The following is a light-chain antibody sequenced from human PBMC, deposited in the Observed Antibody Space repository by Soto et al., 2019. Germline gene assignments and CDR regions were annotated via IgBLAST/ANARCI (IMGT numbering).Light chain of an antibody. V-gene: IGLV2-8*01. Sequence: QSALTQPPSASGSPGQSVTISCAGTSSDIGLYNYVSWYQHHPGKAPRLIIYEVSKRPSGVPDRFSGSKSGNTASLTVSGXXXXXXXXYXCSSYAGDINFDVFGGGTKLTV. CDR3: SSYAGDINFDV. J-gene: IGLJ3*02. CDR1: SSDIGLYNY. CDR2: EVS.